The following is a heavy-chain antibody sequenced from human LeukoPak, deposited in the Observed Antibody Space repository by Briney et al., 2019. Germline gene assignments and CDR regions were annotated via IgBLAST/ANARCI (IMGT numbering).Heavy chain of an antibody. CDR1: GFTFSSYS. D-gene: IGHD2-15*01. CDR2: ISGSSSQI. V-gene: IGHV3-21*01. Sequence: GRSLRLSCAGSGFTFSSYSMNWVRQAPGKGLEWLSSISGSSSQIFYAGSVKGRFTMSRDNAKNSLYLQMNSLRAEDTAVYYCVKDYCSGGSCIDAFDFWGQGTMITVSS. J-gene: IGHJ3*01. CDR3: VKDYCSGGSCIDAFDF.